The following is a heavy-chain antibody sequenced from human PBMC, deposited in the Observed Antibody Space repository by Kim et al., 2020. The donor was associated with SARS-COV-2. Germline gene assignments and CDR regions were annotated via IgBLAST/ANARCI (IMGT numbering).Heavy chain of an antibody. D-gene: IGHD1-1*01. J-gene: IGHJ2*01. V-gene: IGHV4-34*01. CDR3: ARADWILWYFDL. CDR1: GGSFSGYY. Sequence: SETLSLTCAVYGGSFSGYYWSWIRQPPGKGLEWIGEINHSESTNYNPSLKSRVTISVDTSKNQFSLKLSSVTAADTAVYYCARADWILWYFDLWGRGTLVTVSS. CDR2: INHSEST.